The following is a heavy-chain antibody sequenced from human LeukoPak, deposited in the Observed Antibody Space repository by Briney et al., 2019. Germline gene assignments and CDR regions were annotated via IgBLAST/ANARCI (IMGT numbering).Heavy chain of an antibody. CDR3: ARVWASKNSYRGPKKREIDY. CDR2: INHSGST. J-gene: IGHJ4*02. V-gene: IGHV4-34*01. D-gene: IGHD3-10*01. Sequence: SETLSLTCAVYGGSFSGYYWSWIRQPPGKGLEWIGEINHSGSTNYNPSLKSRVTISVDTSKNQFSLKLSSVTAVDTAVYYCARVWASKNSYRGPKKREIDYWGQGTLVTVSS. CDR1: GGSFSGYY.